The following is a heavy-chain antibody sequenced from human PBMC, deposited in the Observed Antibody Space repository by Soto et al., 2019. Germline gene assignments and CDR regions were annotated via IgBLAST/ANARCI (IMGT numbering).Heavy chain of an antibody. CDR2: IYYTGST. CDR1: GDSVTSHY. V-gene: IGHV4-59*02. CDR3: ARRVVTYYYGSGKGDAFDI. J-gene: IGHJ3*02. D-gene: IGHD3-10*01. Sequence: SETLSLTCSFSGDSVTSHYLTWIRQSPEKGLEWIGYIYYTGSTHYNPSLKSRVTISVDTSKNQFSLKLTSVTAADTAVYYCARRVVTYYYGSGKGDAFDIWGQGTMVTVSS.